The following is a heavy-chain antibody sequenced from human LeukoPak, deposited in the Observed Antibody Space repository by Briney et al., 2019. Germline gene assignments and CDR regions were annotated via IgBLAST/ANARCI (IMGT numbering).Heavy chain of an antibody. V-gene: IGHV3-21*04. CDR1: GFTFSSYE. CDR3: ARVLSGRGSLYSYYYYMDV. Sequence: GGSLRLSCAASGFTFSSYEMNWVRQAPGKGLEWVSSISSSSSYIYYADSVKGRFTISRDNAKNSLYLQMNSLRAEDTAVYYCARVLSGRGSLYSYYYYMDVWGKGTTVTISS. J-gene: IGHJ6*03. CDR2: ISSSSSYI. D-gene: IGHD3-10*01.